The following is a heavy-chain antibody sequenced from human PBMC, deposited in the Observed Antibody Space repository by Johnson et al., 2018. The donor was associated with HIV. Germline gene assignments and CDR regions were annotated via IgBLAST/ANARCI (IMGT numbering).Heavy chain of an antibody. CDR3: ARGWYSRSPAAFDI. J-gene: IGHJ3*02. D-gene: IGHD6-13*01. Sequence: QVQVLESGGGVVQPGRSLRLSCAASGFTFSNYGMHWVRQAPGKGLEWVAVISYDGSNKYHADSVKCRFTISRDNSKNTLYLQMNSLRAEDTAVYYCARGWYSRSPAAFDIWGQGTMVTVSS. CDR1: GFTFSNYG. CDR2: ISYDGSNK. V-gene: IGHV3-30*03.